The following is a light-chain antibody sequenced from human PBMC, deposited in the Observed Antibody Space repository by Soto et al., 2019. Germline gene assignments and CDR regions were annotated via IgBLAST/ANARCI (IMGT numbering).Light chain of an antibody. CDR1: SGHSSYA. CDR3: QTWGAGNWV. Sequence: QPVLTQSPSASASLGASVKLTCTLSSGHSSYAIAWHHQQPEKGPRYLMKVNSDGSHSKGDGIPDRFSGSSSGAERYLTISSLQSEDEADYYCQTWGAGNWVFGGGTKVTVL. V-gene: IGLV4-69*01. CDR2: VNSDGSH. J-gene: IGLJ3*02.